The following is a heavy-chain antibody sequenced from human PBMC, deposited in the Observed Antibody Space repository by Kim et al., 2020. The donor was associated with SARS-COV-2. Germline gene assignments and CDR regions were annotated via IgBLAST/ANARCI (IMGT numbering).Heavy chain of an antibody. V-gene: IGHV3-23*01. CDR3: AKAKGAAVDADVGYFDY. CDR1: GFTFSSYA. D-gene: IGHD6-19*01. J-gene: IGHJ4*02. CDR2: ISGSGGST. Sequence: GGSLRLSCAASGFTFSSYAMSWVRQAPGKGLEWVSAISGSGGSTYYADSVKGRFTISRDNSKNTLYLQMNSLRAEDTAVYYCAKAKGAAVDADVGYFDYWGQGTLVTVSS.